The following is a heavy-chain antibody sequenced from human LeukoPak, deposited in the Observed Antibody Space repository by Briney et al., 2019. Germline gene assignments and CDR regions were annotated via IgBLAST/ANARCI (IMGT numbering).Heavy chain of an antibody. CDR1: GFIFPDYA. D-gene: IGHD3-22*01. CDR3: ARTSSSGYYWYFDL. J-gene: IGHJ2*01. CDR2: IYYSGST. V-gene: IGHV4-59*01. Sequence: PGGSLRLSCVASGFIFPDYALSWIRQPPGKGLEWIGYIYYSGSTNYNPSLKSRVTISVDTSKNQFSLKLSSVTAADTAVYYCARTSSSGYYWYFDLWGRGTLVTVSS.